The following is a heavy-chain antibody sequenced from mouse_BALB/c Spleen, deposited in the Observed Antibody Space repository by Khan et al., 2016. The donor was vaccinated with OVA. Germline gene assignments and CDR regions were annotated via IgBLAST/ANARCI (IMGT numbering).Heavy chain of an antibody. J-gene: IGHJ4*01. CDR1: GYSFTTYT. Sequence: QVQLQQSAAELARPGASVKMSCKASGYSFTTYTIHWVKQRPGQGLEWIGNINPSSGYIEYNQKFKDKTTLTADKSSSTAYMQLSSLTSEDSAGYYCANLRLRVDYWGQGTSVTVSS. CDR2: INPSSGYI. D-gene: IGHD1-2*01. V-gene: IGHV1-4*02. CDR3: ANLRLRVDY.